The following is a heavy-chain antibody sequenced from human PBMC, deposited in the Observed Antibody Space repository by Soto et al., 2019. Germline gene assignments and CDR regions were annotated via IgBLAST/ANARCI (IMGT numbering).Heavy chain of an antibody. J-gene: IGHJ3*02. CDR3: VRDYDYDTSRNDAFDI. Sequence: PSETLSLTCTVSGGSISSGGYYWSWIRQHPGKGLEWIGYIYYSGSTYYNPSLKSRVTISVDTSKNQFSLKLSSVTAADTAVYYCVRDYDYDTSRNDAFDIWGQGTMVTVSS. CDR2: IYYSGST. CDR1: GGSISSGGYY. D-gene: IGHD3-22*01. V-gene: IGHV4-31*03.